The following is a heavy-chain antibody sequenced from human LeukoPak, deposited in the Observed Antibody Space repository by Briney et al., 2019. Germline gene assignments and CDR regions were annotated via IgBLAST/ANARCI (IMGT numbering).Heavy chain of an antibody. CDR2: ISAYNGNT. Sequence: ASVKVSCKASGYTFTGYYMHWVRQAPGQGLEWMGWISAYNGNTNYAQKLQGRVTMTTDTSTSTAYMELRSLRSDDTAVYYCARTPDLGTDIVATIGYFDYWGQGTLVTVSS. CDR3: ARTPDLGTDIVATIGYFDY. D-gene: IGHD5-12*01. V-gene: IGHV1-18*04. CDR1: GYTFTGYY. J-gene: IGHJ4*02.